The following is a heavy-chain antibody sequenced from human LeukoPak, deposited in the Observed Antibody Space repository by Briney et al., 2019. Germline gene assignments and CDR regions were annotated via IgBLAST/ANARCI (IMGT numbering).Heavy chain of an antibody. Sequence: GGSLRLSCAASGFTFDDYGMNWVRQGPGKGLEWVSGINWNGGSTGYADSVKGRFTISIDNAKNSLYLQMNSLRAEDTAVYYCAIRGSPMVRNYWGQGTLVTVSS. CDR2: INWNGGST. J-gene: IGHJ4*02. CDR3: AIRGSPMVRNY. V-gene: IGHV3-20*04. D-gene: IGHD3-10*01. CDR1: GFTFDDYG.